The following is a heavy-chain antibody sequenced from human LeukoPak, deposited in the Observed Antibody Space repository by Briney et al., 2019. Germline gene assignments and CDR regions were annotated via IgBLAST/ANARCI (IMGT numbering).Heavy chain of an antibody. V-gene: IGHV3-21*04. Sequence: SGGSLRLSCAASGFTFSSYSMNWVRQAPGKGLEWVSSISSSSSYIYYADSVKGRFTISRDNAKNSLYLQMNSLRAEDTAVYYCARTQSQSGSYRYYFGYWGQGTLVTVSS. CDR2: ISSSSSYI. D-gene: IGHD1-26*01. CDR3: ARTQSQSGSYRYYFGY. CDR1: GFTFSSYS. J-gene: IGHJ4*02.